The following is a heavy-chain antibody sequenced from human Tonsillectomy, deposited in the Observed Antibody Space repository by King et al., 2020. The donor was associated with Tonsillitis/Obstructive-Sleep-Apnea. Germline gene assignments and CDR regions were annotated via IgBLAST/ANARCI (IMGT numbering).Heavy chain of an antibody. D-gene: IGHD3-10*01. J-gene: IGHJ4*02. CDR3: ARASEWFRELWYYFDY. CDR2: ISYDGSNK. Sequence: QLVQSGGGVVQPGRSLRLSCAASGFTFSSYAMHWVRQAPGKGLEWVAVISYDGSNKYYADSVKGRFTISRDNSKNTLYLQMNSLRAEETAVYYCARASEWFRELWYYFDYWGQGTLVTVSS. V-gene: IGHV3-30*01. CDR1: GFTFSSYA.